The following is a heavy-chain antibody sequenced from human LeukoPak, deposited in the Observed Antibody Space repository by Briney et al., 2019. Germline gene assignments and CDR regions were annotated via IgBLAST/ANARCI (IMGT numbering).Heavy chain of an antibody. CDR1: GGTFNNYA. J-gene: IGHJ4*02. CDR3: AREIGPIQLHLWGSAFDY. D-gene: IGHD5-24*01. V-gene: IGHV1-69*13. CDR2: IIPIFGSS. Sequence: ASVKVSCKASGGTFNNYAINWVRQAPGQGLEWMGGIIPIFGSSNYAQKFQGRVTITADESTTTAYMELSSLRSEDTAVYYCAREIGPIQLHLWGSAFDYWGQGTLVTVSS.